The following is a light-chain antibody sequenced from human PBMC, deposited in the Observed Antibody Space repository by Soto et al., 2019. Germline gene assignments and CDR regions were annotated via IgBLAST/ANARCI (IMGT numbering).Light chain of an antibody. CDR3: QQSYRTPNT. V-gene: IGKV1-39*01. CDR1: QTISSY. J-gene: IGKJ2*01. CDR2: AAS. Sequence: DIQMTQSPSSLSASVGDRVTITCRASQTISSYLNWYQQKPGNATKLLIYAASSLQSGVPSRFSGSGSGADFTLTISSLHREDFATYYCQQSYRTPNTFGQGTKLEIK.